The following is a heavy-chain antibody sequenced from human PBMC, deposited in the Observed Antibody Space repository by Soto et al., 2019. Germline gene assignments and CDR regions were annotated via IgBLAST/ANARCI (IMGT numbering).Heavy chain of an antibody. CDR1: GYSFISHY. CDR3: ARDYLSSKLSLSYFDF. CDR2: INPSGGSA. Sequence: QVQLVQSGAEVTRPGASVKVSCKASGYSFISHYIHWVRQAPGQGLEWMGFINPSGGSATLAQKFQGGVTRTRDRSTSTVYMELTILRSEEAAVYYCARDYLSSKLSLSYFDFWAREPWSPSPQ. J-gene: IGHJ4*02. D-gene: IGHD2-2*01. V-gene: IGHV1-46*01.